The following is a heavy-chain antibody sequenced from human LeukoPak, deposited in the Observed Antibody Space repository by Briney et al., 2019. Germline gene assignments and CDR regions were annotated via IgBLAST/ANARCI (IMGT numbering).Heavy chain of an antibody. CDR3: ARLSCSDAVCPTLPYTPFDP. Sequence: PSETLSLTCTVSGGSISSRGFCWGWIRQPPGKGPEWIGSVYYDGVTYYNRSFQSRVTMSLDKSTNRFSRRLSAVTPAHRAVYYSARLSCSDAVCPTLPYTPFDPWGPGTPVIAST. V-gene: IGHV4-39*01. J-gene: IGHJ5*02. D-gene: IGHD2-15*01. CDR1: GGSISSRGFC. CDR2: VYYDGVT.